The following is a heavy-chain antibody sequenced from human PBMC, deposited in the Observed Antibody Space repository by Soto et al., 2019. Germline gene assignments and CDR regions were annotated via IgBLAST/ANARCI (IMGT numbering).Heavy chain of an antibody. J-gene: IGHJ6*02. D-gene: IGHD3-10*01. CDR3: AKDREEGYNFYYGMDV. Sequence: LSLTCTVSGASVNTYSWSWIRQPAGKGLEWIGRIYTSASTNYSPSLKGRLTLSVDTSKNQVSLKLTSVTAADTAIYYCAKDREEGYNFYYGMDVWGQGATVTVSS. CDR1: GASVNTYS. CDR2: IYTSAST. V-gene: IGHV4-4*07.